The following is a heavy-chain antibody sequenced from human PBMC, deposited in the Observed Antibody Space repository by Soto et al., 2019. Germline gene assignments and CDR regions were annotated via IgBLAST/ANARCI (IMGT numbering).Heavy chain of an antibody. J-gene: IGHJ6*02. CDR1: GYNFATDW. V-gene: IGHV5-51*01. CDR2: IYPADSDT. CDR3: ARYWLSYSLNYYRGMDV. Sequence: GESLKISCKGSGYNFATDWIGWVRQMPGKGLEWMGIIYPADSDTRYSPSSQGQVTISADKSISTAYLQWSSLKASDTAMYFCARYWLSYSLNYYRGMDVWGQGTTVTVPS. D-gene: IGHD5-18*01.